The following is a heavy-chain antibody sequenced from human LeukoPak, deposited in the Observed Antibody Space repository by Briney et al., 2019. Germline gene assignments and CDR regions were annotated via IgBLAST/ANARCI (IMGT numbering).Heavy chain of an antibody. V-gene: IGHV4-34*12. Sequence: PSETLSLTCAVHGYSLTNHYWIWIRQPPGKGLEWIAEVLHTGSTNCNPSFKRRVTVSVDTSKNQFFLNLTSVTAADTAVYYCARGPAAVHPWGRGILVTVSS. CDR2: VLHTGST. J-gene: IGHJ5*02. CDR1: GYSLTNHY. CDR3: ARGPAAVHP. D-gene: IGHD6-13*01.